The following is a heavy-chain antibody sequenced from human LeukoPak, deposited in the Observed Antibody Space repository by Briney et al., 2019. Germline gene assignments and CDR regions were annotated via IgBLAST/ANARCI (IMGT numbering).Heavy chain of an antibody. CDR2: VNPNSGGT. D-gene: IGHD5-24*01. J-gene: IGHJ4*02. Sequence: WASVKVSCKASGYTFTGYYIHWVRQAPGQGLEWMGRVNPNSGGTNYAQKFQGRVTMTRDTSINTAYMDLSGLTSDDTAVYYCAPRDGYNFDYWGQGTLVTVSS. V-gene: IGHV1-2*06. CDR1: GYTFTGYY. CDR3: APRDGYNFDY.